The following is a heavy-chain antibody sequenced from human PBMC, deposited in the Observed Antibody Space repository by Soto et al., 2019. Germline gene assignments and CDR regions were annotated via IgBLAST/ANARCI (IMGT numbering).Heavy chain of an antibody. CDR3: ARDRMGATDFFFDY. Sequence: GASVKVSCKASGYTFSSYAMHWVRQAPGQTLEWMGWINVGNGNTKYSQKFQGRVTLTRDTSASTAYMELSSLRSEDTAVYYCARDRMGATDFFFDYWGQGTLVTVSS. CDR1: GYTFSSYA. CDR2: INVGNGNT. D-gene: IGHD1-26*01. J-gene: IGHJ4*02. V-gene: IGHV1-3*01.